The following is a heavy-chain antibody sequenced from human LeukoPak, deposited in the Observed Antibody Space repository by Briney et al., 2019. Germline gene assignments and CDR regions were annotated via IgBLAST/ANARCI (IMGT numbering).Heavy chain of an antibody. Sequence: GGSLRLSCAASGFTFSSYSMNWVRQAPGKGLEWVSSISSSSSYIYYADSVKGRFTISRDNAKNSLYLQMNSLRAEDTAVCYCARDPQIAVAGTSHFGYWGQGTLVTVSS. CDR1: GFTFSSYS. V-gene: IGHV3-21*01. CDR3: ARDPQIAVAGTSHFGY. J-gene: IGHJ4*02. CDR2: ISSSSSYI. D-gene: IGHD6-19*01.